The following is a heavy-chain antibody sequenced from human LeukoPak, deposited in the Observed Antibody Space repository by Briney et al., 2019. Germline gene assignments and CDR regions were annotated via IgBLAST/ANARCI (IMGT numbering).Heavy chain of an antibody. J-gene: IGHJ4*02. V-gene: IGHV3-23*01. CDR1: GLTFSDYS. CDR3: AKDAAGPEY. CDR2: ISAGGGST. D-gene: IGHD6-13*01. Sequence: GGSLRLSCAVSGLTFSDYSMTWVRQAPGKGLFWVSGISAGGGSTYYADSVKGRFTISRDNSRNTLYLQMNSLSTEDTAVYYCAKDAAGPEYWGQGTLVAVSS.